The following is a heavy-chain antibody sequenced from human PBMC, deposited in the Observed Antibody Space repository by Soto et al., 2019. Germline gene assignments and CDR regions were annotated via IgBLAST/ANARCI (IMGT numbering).Heavy chain of an antibody. D-gene: IGHD2-2*01. Sequence: QVQLVQSGAEVKKPGSSVKVSCKASGGTFSSYAISWVRQAPGQGLEWMGGIIPISGTANYAQKFQGRVTITADESTSTANMELSRLRSEDTAVYYCARSQGSSTSLEIYYYYYYGMDVWGQGTTVTVS. CDR1: GGTFSSYA. CDR3: ARSQGSSTSLEIYYYYYYGMDV. V-gene: IGHV1-69*01. J-gene: IGHJ6*02. CDR2: IIPISGTA.